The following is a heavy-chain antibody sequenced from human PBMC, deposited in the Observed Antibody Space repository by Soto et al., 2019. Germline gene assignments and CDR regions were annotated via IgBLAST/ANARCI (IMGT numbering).Heavy chain of an antibody. Sequence: GASVKVSCKASGYTFTSYGISWVRQAPGQGLEWMGWISAYNGNTNYAQKLQGRVTMTTDTSTSTAYMELRSLRSDDTAVYYCARDPSSIAVAGYFAYSGQGTLVTVSS. D-gene: IGHD6-19*01. CDR3: ARDPSSIAVAGYFAY. V-gene: IGHV1-18*01. CDR1: GYTFTSYG. J-gene: IGHJ4*02. CDR2: ISAYNGNT.